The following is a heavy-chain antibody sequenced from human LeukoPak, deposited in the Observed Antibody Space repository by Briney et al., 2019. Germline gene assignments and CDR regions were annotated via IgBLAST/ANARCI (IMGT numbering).Heavy chain of an antibody. D-gene: IGHD2-15*01. CDR1: GYTFTGYY. CDR2: INPNSGGT. V-gene: IGHV1-2*02. CDR3: ARLLEGYCSGGSCYSNDY. J-gene: IGHJ4*02. Sequence: ASVKVSCEASGYTFTGYYMHWVRQAPGQGLEWMGWINPNSGGTNYAQKFQGRVTMTRDTSISTAYMELSRLRSDDTAVYYCARLLEGYCSGGSCYSNDYWGQGTLVTVSS.